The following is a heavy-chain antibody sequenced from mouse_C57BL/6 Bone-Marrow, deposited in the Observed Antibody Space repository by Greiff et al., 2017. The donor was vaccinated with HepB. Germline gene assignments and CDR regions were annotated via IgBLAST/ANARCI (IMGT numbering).Heavy chain of an antibody. CDR2: ISSGGSYT. Sequence: EVKVVESGGDLVKPGGSLKLSCAASGFTFSSYGMSWVRQTPDKRLEWVATISSGGSYTYYPDSVKGRFTISRDNAKNTLYLQMSSLKSEDTAMYYCARDYGSSPPIAMDYWGQGTSVTVSS. J-gene: IGHJ4*01. CDR3: ARDYGSSPPIAMDY. CDR1: GFTFSSYG. D-gene: IGHD1-1*01. V-gene: IGHV5-6*01.